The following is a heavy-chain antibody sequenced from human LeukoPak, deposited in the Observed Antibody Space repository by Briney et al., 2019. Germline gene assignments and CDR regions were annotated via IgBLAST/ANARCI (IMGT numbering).Heavy chain of an antibody. CDR1: GFMFSRYW. CDR3: ARDPVEWELLLDY. J-gene: IGHJ4*02. Sequence: GGSLRLSCGASGFMFSRYWMSWVRQAPGKRPEWVANMNIDGSEKYYADSVKGRFSISRDNARNSVYLQMASLRVEDTAVYYCARDPVEWELLLDYWGQGTLVTVSS. V-gene: IGHV3-7*01. CDR2: MNIDGSEK. D-gene: IGHD1-26*01.